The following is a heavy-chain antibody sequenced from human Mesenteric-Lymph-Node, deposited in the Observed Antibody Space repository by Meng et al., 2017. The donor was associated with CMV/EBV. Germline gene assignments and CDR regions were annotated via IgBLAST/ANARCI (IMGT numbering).Heavy chain of an antibody. Sequence: SETLSLTCAVYGGSFSGYYWRWIRQPPGKGLEWIGEINHSGSTNYNPSLKSRVTISVDTSKNQFSLKLSSVTAADTAVYYCARDRVTGTTAVAVDWFDPWGQGTLVTVSS. CDR1: GGSFSGYY. CDR2: INHSGST. CDR3: ARDRVTGTTAVAVDWFDP. V-gene: IGHV4-34*01. D-gene: IGHD1-7*01. J-gene: IGHJ5*02.